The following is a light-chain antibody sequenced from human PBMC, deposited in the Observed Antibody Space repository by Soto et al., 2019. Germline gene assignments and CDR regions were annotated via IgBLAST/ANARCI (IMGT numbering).Light chain of an antibody. V-gene: IGKV1-39*01. J-gene: IGKJ1*01. CDR1: QSISSY. CDR2: AAS. CDR3: QQSYSTPPT. Sequence: DIQMTQSPSSLSASVGDRVTITCRASQSISSYLNWYQQKPGKAPKXLIYAASSLQSGVPSRFSGSGSGTDLTITISSLQPEDFATYYCQQSYSTPPTFGQGTKVDIK.